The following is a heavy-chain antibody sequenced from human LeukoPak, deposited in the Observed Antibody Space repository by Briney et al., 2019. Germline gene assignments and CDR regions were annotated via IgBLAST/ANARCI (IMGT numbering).Heavy chain of an antibody. J-gene: IGHJ4*02. CDR1: GFTFSSYS. CDR2: ISSSSSYI. V-gene: IGHV3-21*01. CDR3: ARDRDIAVAGATDY. Sequence: GGSLRLSCAASGFTFSSYSMNWVRQAPGKGLEWVSSISSSSSYIYYADSVKGRFTISRDNAKNSLYLQMNSLRAEDTAVYYCARDRDIAVAGATDYWGQGTLVTVSS. D-gene: IGHD6-19*01.